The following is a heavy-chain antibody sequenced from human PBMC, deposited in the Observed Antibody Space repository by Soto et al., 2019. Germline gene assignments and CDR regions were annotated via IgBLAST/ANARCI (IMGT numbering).Heavy chain of an antibody. CDR1: GGSISSYY. CDR2: IYYSGST. CDR3: ARARGSSWLIDY. Sequence: KPSETLSLTCTVSGGSISSYYWSWIRQPPGKGLEWIGYIYYSGSTNYNPSLKGRVTISVDTSKNQFSLKLSSVTAADTAVYYCARARGSSWLIDYWGQGTLVTVSS. D-gene: IGHD6-13*01. V-gene: IGHV4-59*01. J-gene: IGHJ4*02.